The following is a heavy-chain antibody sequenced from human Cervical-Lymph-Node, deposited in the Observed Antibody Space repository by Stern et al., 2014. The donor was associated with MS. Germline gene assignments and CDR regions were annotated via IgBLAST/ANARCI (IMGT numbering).Heavy chain of an antibody. V-gene: IGHV1-46*03. CDR3: ARDVRWRNCGGDCFDY. Sequence: MQLVESGAEVKKPGASVTVSCNVAGHPLSELAMHWLRQLPTRGLEWMGIINPSGGSTSYAQKFQGRVTMTRDTSTSTVYMELSSLRSEDTAVYYCARDVRWRNCGGDCFDYWGQGTLVTVSS. CDR1: GHPLSELA. D-gene: IGHD2-21*01. J-gene: IGHJ4*02. CDR2: INPSGGST.